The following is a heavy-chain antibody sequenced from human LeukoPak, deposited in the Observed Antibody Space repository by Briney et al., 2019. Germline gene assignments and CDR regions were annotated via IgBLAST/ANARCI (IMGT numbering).Heavy chain of an antibody. Sequence: PGGSLRLSCAASGFTLSTYSMNWVRQAPGNGLEWVSSISSSASYMCYADSVKGRFTISRDNAKNSLYLQMNSLRAEDTAVYYCARGGVGLVIIPGWEYDYYGMDVWGQGTTVTVSS. D-gene: IGHD3/OR15-3a*01. CDR1: GFTLSTYS. V-gene: IGHV3-21*01. CDR3: ARGGVGLVIIPGWEYDYYGMDV. CDR2: ISSSASYM. J-gene: IGHJ6*02.